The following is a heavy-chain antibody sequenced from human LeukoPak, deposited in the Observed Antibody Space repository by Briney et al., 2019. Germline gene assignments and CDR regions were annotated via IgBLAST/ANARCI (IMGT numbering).Heavy chain of an antibody. CDR1: GFAFSSYS. CDR2: ISSSSSTI. J-gene: IGHJ4*02. V-gene: IGHV3-48*01. CDR3: ARDDSSLFSPVVY. Sequence: GGSPSPSRAASGFAFSSYSIRSGRRAPGEGQGWVSYISSSSSTIYNADSVKGRFTISRDNAKNPLYLQMISVRAEDTAVYYCARDDSSLFSPVVYWGQGALVTVSS. D-gene: IGHD3-22*01.